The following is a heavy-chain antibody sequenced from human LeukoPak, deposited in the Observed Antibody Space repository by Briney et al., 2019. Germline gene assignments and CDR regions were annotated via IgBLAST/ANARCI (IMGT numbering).Heavy chain of an antibody. V-gene: IGHV3-23*01. CDR2: ISGSGGST. Sequence: PGGSLRLSCAASGFTFSSYAMSWVRQAPGKGLEWVSAISGSGGSTYYADSVKGRFTISRDNSKNTLYLQMNSLRAEVTAVYYCAKDLPSYGVTPHNFFDYWGQGTLVTVSS. CDR1: GFTFSSYA. CDR3: AKDLPSYGVTPHNFFDY. J-gene: IGHJ4*02. D-gene: IGHD4-17*01.